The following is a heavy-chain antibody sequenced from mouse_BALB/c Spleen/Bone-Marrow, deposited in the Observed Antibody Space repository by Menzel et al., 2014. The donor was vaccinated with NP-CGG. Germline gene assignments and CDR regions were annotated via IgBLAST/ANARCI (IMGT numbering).Heavy chain of an antibody. Sequence: VKLVESGAELMKPGASVKISCKATGYTFRSYWMEWVRQRPGHGLEWIGEILPGSGSTNHNEKFKGKATFTADTSSNTAYLQLSSLTSEDSAVYYCAFNSYWFFDVWGAGTTVTVSS. CDR1: GYTFRSYW. CDR2: ILPGSGST. J-gene: IGHJ1*01. V-gene: IGHV1-9*01. CDR3: AFNSYWFFDV.